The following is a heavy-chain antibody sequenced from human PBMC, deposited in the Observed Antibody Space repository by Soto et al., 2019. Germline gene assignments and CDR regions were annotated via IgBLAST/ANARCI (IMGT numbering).Heavy chain of an antibody. CDR3: ARSYYDYVLGSYSSAHFDY. V-gene: IGHV1-46*01. CDR2: INPSGGST. Sequence: RASVKVSCKTSGYTFTSYYMHWVRQAPGQGLEWMGIINPSGGSTSYAQKFQGRVTMTRDTSTSTVYMELSSLRSEDTAVYYCARSYYDYVLGSYSSAHFDYWGQGTLVTVSS. CDR1: GYTFTSYY. D-gene: IGHD3-16*02. J-gene: IGHJ4*02.